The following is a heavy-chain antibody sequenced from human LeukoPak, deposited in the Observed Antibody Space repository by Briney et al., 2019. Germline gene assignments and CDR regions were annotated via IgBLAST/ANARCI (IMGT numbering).Heavy chain of an antibody. J-gene: IGHJ4*02. CDR1: GFTFSSYA. Sequence: PGGSLRLSCAASGFTFSSYAMSWVRQAPGKGLEWVSAISGSGGSTYYADSVKGRFTISRDNSKNTLYLQMNSLRTEDTAVYYCARRDFWSGYFDYWGQGTLVTVSS. CDR3: ARRDFWSGYFDY. CDR2: ISGSGGST. D-gene: IGHD3-3*01. V-gene: IGHV3-23*01.